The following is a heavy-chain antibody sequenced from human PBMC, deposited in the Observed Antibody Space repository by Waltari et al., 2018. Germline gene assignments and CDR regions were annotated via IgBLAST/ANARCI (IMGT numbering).Heavy chain of an antibody. J-gene: IGHJ5*02. Sequence: QVRLDQWGAGLLKPSETLSLTCAVYGGSFSGYYWSWIRRCPEKGLEWIGEITHTGKTNYNPSLRGRITMSVDTSKNQFSLKMTSVTAADTAVYYCARERQLELGRTGVFDPWSRGTPVTVSS. V-gene: IGHV4-34*01. CDR2: ITHTGKT. CDR3: ARERQLELGRTGVFDP. CDR1: GGSFSGYY. D-gene: IGHD1-1*01.